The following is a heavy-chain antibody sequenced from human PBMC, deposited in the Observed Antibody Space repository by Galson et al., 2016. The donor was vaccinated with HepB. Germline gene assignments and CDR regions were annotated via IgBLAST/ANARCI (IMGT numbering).Heavy chain of an antibody. CDR1: GFTFSHFW. J-gene: IGHJ3*01. CDR2: IKADGRDK. CDR3: VRDDYLDV. D-gene: IGHD4-11*01. Sequence: SLRLSCAASGFTFSHFWMSWVRQAPGKGLEWVADIKADGRDKFYVDSVKGRFTIARDNTKNSLYLQMNSLRAEDTAVYYCVRDDYLDVWGQGTMATVSS. V-gene: IGHV3-7*01.